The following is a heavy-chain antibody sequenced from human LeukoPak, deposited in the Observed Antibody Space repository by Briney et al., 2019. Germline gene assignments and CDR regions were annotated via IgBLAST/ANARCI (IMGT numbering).Heavy chain of an antibody. Sequence: ASVKVSCKASGYTFTSYDINWVRQATGQGLEWMGWMNPNSGNTGYAQKFQGRVTITRNTSISTAYMELSSLRSEDTAVYYCARGRRGWLQMSRYFDYWGQGTLVTVSS. CDR3: ARGRRGWLQMSRYFDY. D-gene: IGHD5-24*01. CDR1: GYTFTSYD. V-gene: IGHV1-8*03. CDR2: MNPNSGNT. J-gene: IGHJ4*02.